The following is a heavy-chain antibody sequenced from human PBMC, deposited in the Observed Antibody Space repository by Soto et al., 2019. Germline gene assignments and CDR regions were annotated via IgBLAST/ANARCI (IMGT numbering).Heavy chain of an antibody. CDR2: ISGSGGST. CDR3: AKGILGYCTNGVCYMDYYYYMDV. V-gene: IGHV3-23*01. D-gene: IGHD2-8*01. J-gene: IGHJ6*03. Sequence: LRLSCAASGFTFSSYAMSWVRQAPGKGLEWVSAISGSGGSTYYADSVKGRFTISRDNSKNTLYLQMNSLRAEDTAVYYCAKGILGYCTNGVCYMDYYYYMDVWGKGTTVTVSS. CDR1: GFTFSSYA.